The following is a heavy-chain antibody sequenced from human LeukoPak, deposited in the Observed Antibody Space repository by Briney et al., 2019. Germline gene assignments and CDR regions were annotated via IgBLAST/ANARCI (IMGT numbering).Heavy chain of an antibody. CDR1: GFTFSSYA. J-gene: IGHJ3*02. CDR2: ISYDGSNK. V-gene: IGHV3-30-3*01. CDR3: ARDDPLEVGGAFDI. Sequence: GGSQRLSCAASGFTFSSYAMHWVRQAPGKGLEWVAVISYDGSNKYYADSVKGRFTISRDNSKNTLYLQMNSLRAEDTAVYYCARDDPLEVGGAFDIWGQGTMVTVSS.